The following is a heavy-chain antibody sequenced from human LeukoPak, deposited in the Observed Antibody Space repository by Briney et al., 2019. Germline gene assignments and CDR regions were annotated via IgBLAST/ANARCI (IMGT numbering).Heavy chain of an antibody. CDR2: INPSSGDT. CDR1: GYTYTSYG. J-gene: IGHJ4*02. CDR3: ARPNFYYDSRGYLIF. Sequence: ASVKVSCKASGYTYTSYGITWVRQAPGQGLEWMGWINPSSGDTIYAQKFQGRVTMTRDTSISTAYMELSRLRSDDTAVYYCARPNFYYDSRGYLIFWGRGTLVTVSS. D-gene: IGHD3-22*01. V-gene: IGHV1-2*02.